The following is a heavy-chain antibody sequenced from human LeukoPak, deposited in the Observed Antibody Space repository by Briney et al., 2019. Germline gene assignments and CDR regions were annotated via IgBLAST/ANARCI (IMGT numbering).Heavy chain of an antibody. V-gene: IGHV3-74*03. CDR1: GFTFSRYW. CDR3: ARDDGCSSTSCYPNSYYYGMDV. J-gene: IGHJ6*02. D-gene: IGHD2-2*01. CDR2: INNDGSST. Sequence: GGSLRLSCAASGFTFSRYWMHWVRQAPGKGLVWVSRINNDGSSTTYADSVKGRFTISRDNAKNTLFLQMNSLRVDYTAVYYCARDDGCSSTSCYPNSYYYGMDVWGQGTTVTVSS.